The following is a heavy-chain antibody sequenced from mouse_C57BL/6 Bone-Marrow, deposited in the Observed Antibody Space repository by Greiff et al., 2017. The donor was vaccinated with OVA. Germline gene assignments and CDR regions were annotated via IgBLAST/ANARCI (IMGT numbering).Heavy chain of an antibody. CDR2: IYPSDSET. V-gene: IGHV1-61*01. D-gene: IGHD2-3*01. Sequence: VKLQQPGAELVRPGSSVKLSCKASGYTFTSYWMDWVKQRPGQGLEWIGNIYPSDSETHYNQKFKDKATLTVDKSSSTAYMQLSSLTSEDSAVYYCARRDDGYCFDYWGQGTTLTVSS. J-gene: IGHJ2*01. CDR1: GYTFTSYW. CDR3: ARRDDGYCFDY.